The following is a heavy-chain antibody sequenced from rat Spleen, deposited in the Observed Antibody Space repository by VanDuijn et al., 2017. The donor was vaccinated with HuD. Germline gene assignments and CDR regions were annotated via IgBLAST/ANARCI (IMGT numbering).Heavy chain of an antibody. CDR2: IWGDGST. CDR1: GFSLSSYG. V-gene: IGHV2-13*01. D-gene: IGHD1-1*01. Sequence: QVQLKESGPGLVQPSQTLSLTCTVSGFSLSSYGVIWVRQPPGKGLEWMGGIWGDGSTKYSSVLKSRLSISRDTSKSQVYLIMNSLRSEDTATYYCTRGGYYRYWGQGVMVTVSS. CDR3: TRGGYYRY. J-gene: IGHJ2*01.